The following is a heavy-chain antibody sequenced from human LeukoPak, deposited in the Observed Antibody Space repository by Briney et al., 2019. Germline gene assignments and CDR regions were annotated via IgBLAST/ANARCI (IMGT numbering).Heavy chain of an antibody. CDR3: ERALQDDPYSSSRSSWFDP. Sequence: GGSLRLSCAASGFTFSSYAMHWVRHAPGKGLEWVAVISYVGSNKYYTDSVKGRFTITRDNSKTTLYLQMNSLRAEDTAVYYCERALQDDPYSSSRSSWFDPWGQGTLVTGSS. J-gene: IGHJ5*02. D-gene: IGHD6-13*01. CDR1: GFTFSSYA. V-gene: IGHV3-30-3*01. CDR2: ISYVGSNK.